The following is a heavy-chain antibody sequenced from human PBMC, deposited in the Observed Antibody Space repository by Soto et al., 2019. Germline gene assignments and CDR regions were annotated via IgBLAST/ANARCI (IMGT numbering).Heavy chain of an antibody. CDR3: ARGIMVRGVIDYYYGMDV. CDR2: ISAYNGNT. Sequence: GASVKVSCKASGYTFTSYCISWVLQAPGQGLEWMGWISAYNGNTNYAQKLQGRVTMTTDTSTSTAYMELRSLRSDDTAVYYCARGIMVRGVIDYYYGMDVWGQGTTVTVSS. J-gene: IGHJ6*02. D-gene: IGHD3-10*01. CDR1: GYTFTSYC. V-gene: IGHV1-18*01.